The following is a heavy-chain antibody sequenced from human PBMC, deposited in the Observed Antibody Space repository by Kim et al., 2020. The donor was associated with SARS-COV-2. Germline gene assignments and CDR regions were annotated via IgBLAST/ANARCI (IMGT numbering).Heavy chain of an antibody. CDR1: GFTFTAYW. CDR3: ARAAAVTPYYYYGMDV. J-gene: IGHJ6*02. Sequence: GGSLRLSCVASGFTFTAYWMHWVRQAPGKGLVCVSRINGDGTTTYADSVKGRFTVSRDKAKNTVHLQMNNLRAEDAAVYYCARAAAVTPYYYYGMDVWG. V-gene: IGHV3-74*01. D-gene: IGHD4-4*01. CDR2: INGDGTT.